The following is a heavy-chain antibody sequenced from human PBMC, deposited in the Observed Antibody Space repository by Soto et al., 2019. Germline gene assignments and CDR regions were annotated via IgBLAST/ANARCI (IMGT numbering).Heavy chain of an antibody. J-gene: IGHJ3*01. CDR3: ARGYGVKSGTFDF. Sequence: QVQLVESGGGVVQPGRSLRLSCAASGFTFSSYDMQWVRQAPGKGLDWVAVIWYDGSNKDYADSVKGRFTISRDNSKNTLYLQMNSLRDEDTSVYYCARGYGVKSGTFDFWGQGTMVTVSS. CDR1: GFTFSSYD. CDR2: IWYDGSNK. D-gene: IGHD4-17*01. V-gene: IGHV3-33*01.